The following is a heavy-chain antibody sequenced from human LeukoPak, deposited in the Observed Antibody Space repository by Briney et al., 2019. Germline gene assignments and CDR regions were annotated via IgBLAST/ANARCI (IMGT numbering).Heavy chain of an antibody. V-gene: IGHV5-51*01. CDR3: ARLTVAGLDF. D-gene: IGHD6-19*01. CDR1: GHPFTAYW. J-gene: IGHJ4*02. Sequence: GESLKISCKTSGHPFTAYWIGWVRQMPGKGLEWMGIIYPGDSDTIYRPSFQGQVTISADKSISTAYLQWNSLKASDTAMYYCARLTVAGLDFWGQGTLVTVSS. CDR2: IYPGDSDT.